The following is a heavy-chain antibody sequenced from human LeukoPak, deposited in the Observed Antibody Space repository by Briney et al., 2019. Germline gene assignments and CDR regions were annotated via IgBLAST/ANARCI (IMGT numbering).Heavy chain of an antibody. J-gene: IGHJ4*02. CDR1: GGSIISSSYY. CDR2: IYYSGSP. CDR3: YSGSY. D-gene: IGHD1-26*01. Sequence: PSGTLSPTCTVSGGSIISSSYYGGWIRQPPGKGLEWIGSIYYSGSPYYNPSLKSRVTISVDTSKNQFSLKLSSVTAADTAVYYCYSGSYWGQGTLVTVSS. V-gene: IGHV4-39*01.